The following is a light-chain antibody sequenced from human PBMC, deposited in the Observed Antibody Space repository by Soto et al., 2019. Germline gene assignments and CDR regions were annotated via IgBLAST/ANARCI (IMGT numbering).Light chain of an antibody. Sequence: EIPMTQSPSSVSASVGDTVTITCRASQEIDNWLAWYQQKPGKAPNLLIYATSKLQSGVPSRFSGSGSGTDFILTIGSLQPEDSATYYCQQVNTFPLSFGGGTKVEI. CDR2: ATS. CDR3: QQVNTFPLS. J-gene: IGKJ4*01. CDR1: QEIDNW. V-gene: IGKV1D-12*01.